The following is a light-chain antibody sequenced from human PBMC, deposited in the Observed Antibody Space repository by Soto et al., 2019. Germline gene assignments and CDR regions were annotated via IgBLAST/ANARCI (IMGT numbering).Light chain of an antibody. Sequence: DIPMTQSPSSLSASVGDRVIITCRASEDIKSDLGWYQQKAGEAPRRLISATSSLQSGVPSRFSGSGSGTEFTLTISSLQPEDLATYYCLQHHAYPRTFGQGTKVEIK. CDR2: ATS. V-gene: IGKV1-17*01. CDR1: EDIKSD. CDR3: LQHHAYPRT. J-gene: IGKJ1*01.